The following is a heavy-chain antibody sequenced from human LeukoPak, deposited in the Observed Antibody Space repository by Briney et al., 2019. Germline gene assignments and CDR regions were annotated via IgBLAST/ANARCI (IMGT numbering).Heavy chain of an antibody. J-gene: IGHJ4*02. Sequence: GGSLRLSCGASGFTFSSYAMNWVRQAPGKGLEWVAFIRYDGSNKYYADSVKGRFTISRDTSKNTLYLQMNSLRAEDTAVYYCAKDQGSGLGPDDYWGQGTLVTVSS. D-gene: IGHD6-19*01. CDR1: GFTFSSYA. CDR3: AKDQGSGLGPDDY. CDR2: IRYDGSNK. V-gene: IGHV3-30*02.